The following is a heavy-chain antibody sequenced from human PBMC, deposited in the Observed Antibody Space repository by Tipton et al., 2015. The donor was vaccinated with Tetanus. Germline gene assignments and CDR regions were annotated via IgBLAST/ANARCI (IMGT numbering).Heavy chain of an antibody. J-gene: IGHJ4*02. CDR3: ARDQARGARGWNYFDY. D-gene: IGHD1-26*01. CDR1: GGSISSGGYY. Sequence: TLSLTCTVSGGSISSGGYYWTWIRQHPGKGLEWIGDIYYSGSTYYNPSLKSRVIISVDTSKNQFSLKLKSVTAADTAVYYCARDQARGARGWNYFDYWGQGTLVTVSS. V-gene: IGHV4-31*03. CDR2: IYYSGST.